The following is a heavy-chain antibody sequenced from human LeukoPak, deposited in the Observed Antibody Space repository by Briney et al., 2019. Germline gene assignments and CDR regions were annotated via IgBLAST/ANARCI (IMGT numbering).Heavy chain of an antibody. Sequence: PSETLSLTCTVSGGSISSYYWSWIRQPPGKGLEWIGYIYYSGSTNYNPSLKSRVTISVDTSKNQFSLKLSSVTAADTAVYYCARHSGSYYTVDYWGQGTLVTVSS. J-gene: IGHJ4*02. CDR2: IYYSGST. D-gene: IGHD1-26*01. CDR3: ARHSGSYYTVDY. V-gene: IGHV4-59*08. CDR1: GGSISSYY.